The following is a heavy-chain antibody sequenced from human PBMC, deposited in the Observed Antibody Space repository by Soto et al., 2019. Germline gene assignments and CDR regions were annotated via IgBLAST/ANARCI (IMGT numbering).Heavy chain of an antibody. Sequence: QTVGSLRLSCAASGFTFSSYWMSWVRQAPGKGLEWVANIKQDGSEKYYVDSVKGRFTISRDNAKNSLYLQMNSLRAEDTAVYYCARDPLAYCGGDCYSRTENWFDPWGQGTLVTVSS. CDR3: ARDPLAYCGGDCYSRTENWFDP. V-gene: IGHV3-7*03. J-gene: IGHJ5*02. CDR2: IKQDGSEK. CDR1: GFTFSSYW. D-gene: IGHD2-21*02.